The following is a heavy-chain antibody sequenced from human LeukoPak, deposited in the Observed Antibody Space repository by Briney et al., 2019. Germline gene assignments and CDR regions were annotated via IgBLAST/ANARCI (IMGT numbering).Heavy chain of an antibody. D-gene: IGHD3-10*01. V-gene: IGHV1-18*01. CDR1: GYIFTNYG. J-gene: IGHJ4*02. CDR2: INVYNGHT. CDR3: VRDSDHAPDY. Sequence: AAVKVSCKTSGYIFTNYGVSWVRQAPGQGLEWMGWINVYNGHTIYAQEFQGRVTLTTDTSTSTAHMDLRSLRSDDTAVYYCVRDSDHAPDYWGQGTLVTVSS.